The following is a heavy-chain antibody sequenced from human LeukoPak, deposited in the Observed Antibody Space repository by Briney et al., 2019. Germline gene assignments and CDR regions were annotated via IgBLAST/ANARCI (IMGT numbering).Heavy chain of an antibody. J-gene: IGHJ4*02. Sequence: GGSPRLSCAASGFTFSSYGMHWVRQAPGKGLEWVAFIRYDGSNKYYADSVKGRFTISRDNSKNTLYLQMNSLRAEDTAVYYCAKDPVDDSGGYGYYFDYWGQGTLVTVPS. V-gene: IGHV3-30*02. CDR3: AKDPVDDSGGYGYYFDY. CDR1: GFTFSSYG. CDR2: IRYDGSNK. D-gene: IGHD3-22*01.